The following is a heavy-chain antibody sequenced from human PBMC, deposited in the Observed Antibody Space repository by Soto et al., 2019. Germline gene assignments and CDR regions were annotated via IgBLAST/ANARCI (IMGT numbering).Heavy chain of an antibody. CDR1: GYSFTSYG. Sequence: PGESLKVSCKGSGYSFTSYGSSWVRQMPGKGLEWMGRIDPSDSYTNYSPSFQGHVTISADKSISTAYLQWSSLKASDTAMYYCARRYGDYYYYYGMDVRGQGTTVTSP. J-gene: IGHJ6*02. CDR2: IDPSDSYT. V-gene: IGHV5-10-1*01. D-gene: IGHD4-17*01. CDR3: ARRYGDYYYYYGMDV.